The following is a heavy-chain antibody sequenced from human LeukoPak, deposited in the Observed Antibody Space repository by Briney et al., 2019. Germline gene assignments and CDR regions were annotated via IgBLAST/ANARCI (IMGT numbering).Heavy chain of an antibody. Sequence: GGSLRLSCAASGFTFSSYAMHWDRQAPGKGLEYVSAISSNGGSTYYANSVKGRFTISRDNSKNTLYLQMGSLRAEDMAVYYCARPTRSAGFDYWGQGTLVTVSS. V-gene: IGHV3-64*01. CDR1: GFTFSSYA. CDR3: ARPTRSAGFDY. J-gene: IGHJ4*02. CDR2: ISSNGGST. D-gene: IGHD1-1*01.